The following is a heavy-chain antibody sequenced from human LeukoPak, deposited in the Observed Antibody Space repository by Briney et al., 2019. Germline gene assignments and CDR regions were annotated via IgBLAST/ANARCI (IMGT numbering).Heavy chain of an antibody. Sequence: SQTLSLTYPICGESVPRNRPAEIGLRQSPSRGLEWLGRTYYRSKWYNDYAVSVKSRITINPDTSKNQFSLQLNSVTPENMAVYYCARGWELLSGFYYLDLWRQGTLVTVSS. J-gene: IGHJ4*02. V-gene: IGHV6-1*01. CDR3: ARGWELLSGFYYLDL. CDR2: TYYRSKWYN. D-gene: IGHD1-26*01. CDR1: GESVPRNRPA.